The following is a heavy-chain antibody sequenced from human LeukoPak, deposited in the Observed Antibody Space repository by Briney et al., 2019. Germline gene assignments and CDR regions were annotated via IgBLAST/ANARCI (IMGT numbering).Heavy chain of an antibody. D-gene: IGHD4-17*01. CDR3: ARYGDPYYYYYGMVV. Sequence: RGSLRLSCAASGFTSTSYGMHWVRQAPGKGLEWVAVISYDGSNKYYADSVKGRFTISRDNSKNTLYLQMNSLRAEDTAVYYCARYGDPYYYYYGMVVGGQGTTVTVSS. J-gene: IGHJ6*02. CDR2: ISYDGSNK. V-gene: IGHV3-30*03. CDR1: GFTSTSYG.